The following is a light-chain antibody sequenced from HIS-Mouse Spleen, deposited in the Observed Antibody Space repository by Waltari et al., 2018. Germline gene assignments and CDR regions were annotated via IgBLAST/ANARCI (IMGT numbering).Light chain of an antibody. V-gene: IGLV1-44*01. J-gene: IGLJ2*01. Sequence: QSVLTQPPSASGTPGQRVTISCSGSSSNIGSNTVNWYPQPPGTAPKLPIYSNTQRPSGGPARFSGSKSGTSASLAISGLQSEDEADYYCAAWDDSLNGPVFGGGTKLTVL. CDR2: SNT. CDR3: AAWDDSLNGPV. CDR1: SSNIGSNT.